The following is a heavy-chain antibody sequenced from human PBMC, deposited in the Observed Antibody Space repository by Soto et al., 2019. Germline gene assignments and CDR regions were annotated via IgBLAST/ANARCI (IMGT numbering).Heavy chain of an antibody. V-gene: IGHV1-69*12. D-gene: IGHD2-15*01. CDR3: ARSDVVVVAAYWFDP. CDR2: IIPIFGTA. Sequence: QVQLVQSGAEVKKPGSSVKVSCKASGGTFSSYAISWVRQAPGQGLEWMGGIIPIFGTANYAQKFQGRVRIXVDQAXXTAYMELSSLRSEDTAVYYCARSDVVVVAAYWFDPWGQGTLVTVSS. J-gene: IGHJ5*02. CDR1: GGTFSSYA.